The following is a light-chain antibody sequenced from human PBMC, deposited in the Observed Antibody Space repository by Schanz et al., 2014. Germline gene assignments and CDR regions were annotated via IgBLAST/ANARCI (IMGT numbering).Light chain of an antibody. Sequence: QSALTQPASVSGSPGQSITISCTGGSSDVGGYDYVSWYQQQPGKAPKLLIYNVRNRSSGVSNRFSGSKSGNTASLTVSGLQAEDEATYYCSSFEGRHNWVFGGGTKLTVL. CDR2: NVR. CDR1: SSDVGGYDY. V-gene: IGLV2-14*01. J-gene: IGLJ3*02. CDR3: SSFEGRHNWV.